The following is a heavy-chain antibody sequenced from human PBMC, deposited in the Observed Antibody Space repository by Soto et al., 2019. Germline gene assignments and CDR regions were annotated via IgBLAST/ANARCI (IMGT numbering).Heavy chain of an antibody. CDR1: GDSISSSSYF. Sequence: SETLSLTCTVSGDSISSSSYFWGWIRQPPGKGLEWIGNIYYSGSTYYNPSLKSRATISVDTSKNQYLQMSSLRADDTAVYYCVKGEYYYDSSGYYPFDYWGQGTLVTVSS. J-gene: IGHJ4*02. CDR2: IYYSGST. D-gene: IGHD3-22*01. CDR3: VKGEYYYDSSGYYPFDY. V-gene: IGHV4-39*01.